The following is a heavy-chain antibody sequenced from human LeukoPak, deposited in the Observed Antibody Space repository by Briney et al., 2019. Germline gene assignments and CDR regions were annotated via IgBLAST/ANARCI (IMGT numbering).Heavy chain of an antibody. CDR2: ISYDGSNK. CDR1: GFTFSSYG. Sequence: GGSLRLSCAASGFTFSSYGMHWVRQAPGKGLEWVAVISYDGSNKYYADSVKGRFTISRDNSKNTLYLQMNSLRAEDTAVYYCARGAAAGSHYYYYMDVWGKGTTVTVSS. D-gene: IGHD6-13*01. J-gene: IGHJ6*03. CDR3: ARGAAAGSHYYYYMDV. V-gene: IGHV3-30*03.